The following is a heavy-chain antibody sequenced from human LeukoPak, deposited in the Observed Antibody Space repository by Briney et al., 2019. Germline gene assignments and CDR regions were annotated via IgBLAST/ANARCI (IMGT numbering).Heavy chain of an antibody. D-gene: IGHD3-16*01. V-gene: IGHV1-69*13. CDR2: IIPIFGTA. CDR1: GGTFSSYA. CDR3: ARIGDFYRTWYFDL. Sequence: ASVKVSCKASGGTFSSYAISWVRQAPGQGLEWMGGIIPIFGTANYAQKFQGRVTITADESTSPAYMELSSLRSEDTAVYYCARIGDFYRTWYFDLWGRGTLVTVSS. J-gene: IGHJ2*01.